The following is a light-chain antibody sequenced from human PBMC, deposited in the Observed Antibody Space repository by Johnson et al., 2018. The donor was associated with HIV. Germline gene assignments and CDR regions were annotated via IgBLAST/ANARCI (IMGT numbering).Light chain of an antibody. CDR2: ENS. CDR3: GTWDSSLSAEAV. CDR1: SSDMGNYA. J-gene: IGLJ1*01. Sequence: QSVLTQPPSVSAAPGQKVTISCSGSSSDMGNYAVSWYQQLPGTAPKLLIYENSKRPSGIPDRFSGSKSGTSATLGITGLQTGDEADYYCGTWDSSLSAEAVFGSGTKVTVL. V-gene: IGLV1-51*02.